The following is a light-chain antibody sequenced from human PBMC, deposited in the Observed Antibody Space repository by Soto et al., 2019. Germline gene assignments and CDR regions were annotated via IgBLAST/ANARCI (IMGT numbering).Light chain of an antibody. J-gene: IGLJ1*01. CDR2: EVI. Sequence: SVLTQPASVSGSPGQSITISCTGTSSDIGDFNYVSWYQQHPGKAPKLMIFEVINRPSGVSNRFSGSKSGNTASLTISGLQADDEADYYCCSYTTTDTLFVFGSGTKVTVL. V-gene: IGLV2-14*01. CDR1: SSDIGDFNY. CDR3: CSYTTTDTLFV.